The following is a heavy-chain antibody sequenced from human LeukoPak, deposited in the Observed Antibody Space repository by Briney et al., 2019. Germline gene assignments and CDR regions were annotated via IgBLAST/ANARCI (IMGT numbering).Heavy chain of an antibody. Sequence: SETLSLTCAVSGGSIGGYYWSWSRQPPGRGVEWIGNLFHTRGAWYKSSLKSRVTTSVDTSKNEFSLKLNSVTAADTAVYYCARLPITYYDILTGYWYFDLWGRGTLVTVSS. J-gene: IGHJ2*01. CDR1: GGSIGGYY. CDR2: LFHTRGA. D-gene: IGHD3-9*01. CDR3: ARLPITYYDILTGYWYFDL. V-gene: IGHV4-59*01.